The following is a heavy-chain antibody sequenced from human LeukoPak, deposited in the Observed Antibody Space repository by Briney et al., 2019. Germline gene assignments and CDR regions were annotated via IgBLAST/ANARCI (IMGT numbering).Heavy chain of an antibody. CDR1: GVSISSSNSY. CDR2: IYYSGST. D-gene: IGHD6-19*01. J-gene: IGHJ4*02. Sequence: SETLSLTCTVSGVSISSSNSYWGWIRQPPGKGLEWFGSIYYSGSTYYNPSLKSRVTISVDTSKNQFSLKLSSVTAADTAVYYCARSEQWLVPLDHWGQGTLVTVSS. CDR3: ARSEQWLVPLDH. V-gene: IGHV4-39*07.